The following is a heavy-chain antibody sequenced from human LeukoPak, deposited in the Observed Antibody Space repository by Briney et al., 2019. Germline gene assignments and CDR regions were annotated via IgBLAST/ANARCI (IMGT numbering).Heavy chain of an antibody. Sequence: GGSLRLSCAASGFTFSSYGMHWVRQAPGKGLEWVAFIRYDGSNKYYADSVKGRFTISRDNSKNTLYLQMNSLRAEDTAVYYCAKDRILYYYDSSSGYYFDYWGQGTLVTVSS. V-gene: IGHV3-30*02. D-gene: IGHD3-22*01. CDR1: GFTFSSYG. CDR3: AKDRILYYYDSSSGYYFDY. CDR2: IRYDGSNK. J-gene: IGHJ4*02.